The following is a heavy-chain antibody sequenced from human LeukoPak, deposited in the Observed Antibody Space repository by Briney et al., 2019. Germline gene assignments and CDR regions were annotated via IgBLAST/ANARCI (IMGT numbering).Heavy chain of an antibody. V-gene: IGHV4-30-4*01. Sequence: SKTLSLTCTVSGGSISSGDYYWSWIRQPPGKGLEWIGYIYYSGTTFYNPSLKSRLTISVDTSKNQFSLKVSSVTAADTAVYYCARNQDGYANFDYWGQGTLVTVSS. CDR1: GGSISSGDYY. CDR3: ARNQDGYANFDY. J-gene: IGHJ4*02. D-gene: IGHD5-24*01. CDR2: IYYSGTT.